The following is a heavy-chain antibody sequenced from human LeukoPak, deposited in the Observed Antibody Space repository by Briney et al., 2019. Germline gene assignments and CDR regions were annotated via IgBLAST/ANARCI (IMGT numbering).Heavy chain of an antibody. Sequence: PGGSLRLSRAASGFTFSSYAMHWVRQAPGKGLEWVAVISYDGSNKYYADSVKGRFTISRDNSKNTLYLQMNSLRAEDTAVYYCARDLEGQLVLGLDYWGQGTLVTVSS. CDR3: ARDLEGQLVLGLDY. CDR1: GFTFSSYA. V-gene: IGHV3-30-3*01. D-gene: IGHD6-6*01. J-gene: IGHJ4*02. CDR2: ISYDGSNK.